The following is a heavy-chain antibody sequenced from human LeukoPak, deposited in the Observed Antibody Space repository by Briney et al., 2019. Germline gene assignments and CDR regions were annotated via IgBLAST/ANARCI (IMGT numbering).Heavy chain of an antibody. CDR1: VDSISIGSQY. CDR2: IYTRGST. CDR3: ARDIVVVPAAVPNWFDP. V-gene: IGHV4-61*02. J-gene: IGHJ5*02. Sequence: PSETLCLTSAVSVDSISIGSQYCGSVRQPAGKGLEWIGRIYTRGSTNYNPSLKSRVTISVDTAKSQFSLKLSSVTAADTSVYYCARDIVVVPAAVPNWFDPWGQRTLVTVSS. D-gene: IGHD2-2*01.